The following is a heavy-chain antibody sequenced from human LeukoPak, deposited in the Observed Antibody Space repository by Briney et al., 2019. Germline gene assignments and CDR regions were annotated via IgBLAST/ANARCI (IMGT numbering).Heavy chain of an antibody. V-gene: IGHV5-10-1*01. J-gene: IGHJ3*02. CDR1: GYSFTSYW. CDR3: ARRLEVYNAFDI. Sequence: GESLKISCKGSGYSFTSYWISWVRQMPGKGLEWMGRIDPSDSYTNYSPSFQGHVTISADKSISTAYLQWSSLKASDTAMYYYARRLEVYNAFDIWGQGTMVTVSS. CDR2: IDPSDSYT.